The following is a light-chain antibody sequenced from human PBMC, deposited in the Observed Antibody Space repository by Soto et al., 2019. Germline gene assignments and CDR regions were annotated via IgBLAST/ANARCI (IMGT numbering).Light chain of an antibody. J-gene: IGLJ2*01. Sequence: QSALTQPASVSGSPGQSITISCTGTSSDIGGYNYVSWFQQHPGKVPKLIIYDVNNRPSGVSNRFSGSKSGTTASLAISGLQAEDEAEYFCSSYAGTNTLVLFGGGTQLTVL. V-gene: IGLV2-14*01. CDR2: DVN. CDR3: SSYAGTNTLVL. CDR1: SSDIGGYNY.